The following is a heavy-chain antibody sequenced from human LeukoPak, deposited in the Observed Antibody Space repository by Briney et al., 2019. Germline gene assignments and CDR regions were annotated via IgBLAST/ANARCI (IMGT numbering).Heavy chain of an antibody. V-gene: IGHV1-2*02. Sequence: ASVKVSCKASGYTFTGYYMHWVRPAPGQGLAWMGWINPNSGGTNYAQKFQGRVTMTRDTSISTAYMELSRLRSDDTAVYYCARGGRGWLSPYYFDYWGQGTLVTVSS. D-gene: IGHD3-22*01. CDR1: GYTFTGYY. CDR2: INPNSGGT. J-gene: IGHJ4*02. CDR3: ARGGRGWLSPYYFDY.